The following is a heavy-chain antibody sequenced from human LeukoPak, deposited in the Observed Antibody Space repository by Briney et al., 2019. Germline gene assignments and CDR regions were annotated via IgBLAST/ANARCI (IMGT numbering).Heavy chain of an antibody. Sequence: GGSLRLSCAASGFTFSSYWMTWVRQTPGKGLEGVANIKYDASEKDYLDSVKGRFTISRDNAKNSLYLQMNSLRAEDTAVYYCAKDIEPPGLFLDSWGRGALVTVSS. CDR1: GFTFSSYW. CDR2: IKYDASEK. J-gene: IGHJ4*02. D-gene: IGHD1-14*01. V-gene: IGHV3-7*04. CDR3: AKDIEPPGLFLDS.